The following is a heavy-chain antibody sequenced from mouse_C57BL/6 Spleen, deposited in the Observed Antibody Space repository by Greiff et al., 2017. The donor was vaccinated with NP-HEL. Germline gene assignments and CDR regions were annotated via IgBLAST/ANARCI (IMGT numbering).Heavy chain of an antibody. J-gene: IGHJ2*01. Sequence: EVHLVESGPGMVKPSQSLSLTCTVTGYSITSGYVWQLIRHSPGNKLVWMGYISYSGSTNYNTSFKSRISITHDTSKTHFFLKLNSVTTEDTATYYCARAETAQALDYWGQGTTLTVSS. D-gene: IGHD3-2*02. CDR1: GYSITSGYV. CDR2: ISYSGST. CDR3: ARAETAQALDY. V-gene: IGHV3-1*01.